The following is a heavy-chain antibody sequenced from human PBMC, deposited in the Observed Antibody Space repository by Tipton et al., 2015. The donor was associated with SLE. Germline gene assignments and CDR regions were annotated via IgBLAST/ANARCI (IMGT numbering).Heavy chain of an antibody. CDR2: IYHSGST. J-gene: IGHJ3*02. V-gene: IGHV4-38-2*02. Sequence: LSCTVSGGSISSGYYWGWIRQPPGKGLEWIGSIYHSGSTYYNPSLKSRVTISVDTSKNQFSLKLSSVTAADTAVYYCARGERFGELNHDAFDIWGQGTMVTVSS. CDR1: GGSISSGYY. CDR3: ARGERFGELNHDAFDI. D-gene: IGHD3-10*01.